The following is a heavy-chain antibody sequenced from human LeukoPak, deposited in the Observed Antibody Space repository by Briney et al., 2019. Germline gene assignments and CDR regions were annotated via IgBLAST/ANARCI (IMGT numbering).Heavy chain of an antibody. CDR1: GFTFSTYG. CDR3: ARDGLNYDILTGQPKRGYFDL. Sequence: GMSLRLSCAASGFTFSTYGMHWVRQAPGKGLEWVAVIYNDGNKKYDADSVKGRFTISRDNAKNSLYLQMNSLRDEDTAVYYCARDGLNYDILTGQPKRGYFDLWGRGTLVTVSS. J-gene: IGHJ2*01. D-gene: IGHD3-9*01. CDR2: IYNDGNKK. V-gene: IGHV3-33*01.